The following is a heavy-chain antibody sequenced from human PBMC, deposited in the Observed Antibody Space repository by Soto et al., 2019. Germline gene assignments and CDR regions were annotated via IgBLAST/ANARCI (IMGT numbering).Heavy chain of an antibody. D-gene: IGHD2-2*01. Sequence: QPGGSLRLSCSASGFTFSSYAMHWVRQAPGKGLEYVSAISSNGGSTYYADSVKGRFTISRDNSKNTLYLQMSSLRAEDTAVYYCVKDQMVGVPAGMTSGRAFPLYCGQRTLVTVSS. J-gene: IGHJ4*02. CDR3: VKDQMVGVPAGMTSGRAFPLY. CDR1: GFTFSSYA. CDR2: ISSNGGST. V-gene: IGHV3-64D*08.